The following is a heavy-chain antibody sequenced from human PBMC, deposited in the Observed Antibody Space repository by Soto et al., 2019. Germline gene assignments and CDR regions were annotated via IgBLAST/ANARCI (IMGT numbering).Heavy chain of an antibody. V-gene: IGHV1-46*01. CDR3: ATGPTAERHHHYYYCTDV. J-gene: IGHJ6*02. Sequence: ASVKVSCKASGYTFTTYYLHWVRQAPGQGPEWMGIINPSGGTTNYAPTFEGRVTMTRDTSTSTVYMELSSLRSDDTAVYYCATGPTAERHHHYYYCTDVWRQGTTVTVFS. CDR2: INPSGGTT. CDR1: GYTFTTYY. D-gene: IGHD7-27*01.